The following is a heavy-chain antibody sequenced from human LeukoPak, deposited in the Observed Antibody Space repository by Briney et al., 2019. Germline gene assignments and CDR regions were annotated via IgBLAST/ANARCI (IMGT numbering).Heavy chain of an antibody. CDR1: GGSISSYY. D-gene: IGHD5-18*01. V-gene: IGHV4-4*07. CDR2: VYTSGST. J-gene: IGHJ4*02. CDR3: AREIRRDTAMVD. Sequence: PSETLSLTCTVSGGSISSYYWSWVRQPAGKGLEWIGRVYTSGSTNYTPSLKSLVTMSVDTSKNQFSLKLSSVTAADTAVYYCAREIRRDTAMVDWGQGTLVTVSS.